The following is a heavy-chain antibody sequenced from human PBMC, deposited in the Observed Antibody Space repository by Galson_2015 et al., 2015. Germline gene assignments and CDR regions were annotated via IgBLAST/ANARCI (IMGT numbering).Heavy chain of an antibody. Sequence: SLRLSCAASGFTFSSYWMHWVRQAPGKGLVWVSRINSDGSSTSYADSVKGRFTISRDNAKNTLYLQMNSLRAEDTAVYYCAREDAGLYYYDSSGFDAFDIWGQGTMVTVSS. CDR1: GFTFSSYW. CDR2: INSDGSST. V-gene: IGHV3-74*01. CDR3: AREDAGLYYYDSSGFDAFDI. J-gene: IGHJ3*02. D-gene: IGHD3-22*01.